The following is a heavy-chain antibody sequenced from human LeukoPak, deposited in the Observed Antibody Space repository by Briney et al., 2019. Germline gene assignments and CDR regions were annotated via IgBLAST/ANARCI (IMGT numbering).Heavy chain of an antibody. CDR3: ARALGSDYDY. V-gene: IGHV3-20*04. CDR1: GFTFDDYG. D-gene: IGHD2-15*01. J-gene: IGHJ4*02. CDR2: INWNGGST. Sequence: PGGSLRLSCAASGFTFDDYGMSWVRQAPGKGLEWVSRINWNGGSTGYADSVKGRFTISRDNPKISLYMQMNSLRAEDTALYYCARALGSDYDYWGQGTLVTVSS.